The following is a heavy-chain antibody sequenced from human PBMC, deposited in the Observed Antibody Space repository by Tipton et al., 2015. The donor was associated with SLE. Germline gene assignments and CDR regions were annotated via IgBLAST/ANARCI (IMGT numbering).Heavy chain of an antibody. Sequence: TLSLTCAVYGGSFSGNYWVWIRQPPGQGLEWIGEITHSGGTNYNPSLKSRVSISGDKSRKEFSLKVTSVTAADTGVYYCARLQFIFGGMDVWGTGTAVTVSS. CDR2: ITHSGGT. CDR1: GGSFSGNY. V-gene: IGHV4-34*01. J-gene: IGHJ6*04. D-gene: IGHD3-3*01. CDR3: ARLQFIFGGMDV.